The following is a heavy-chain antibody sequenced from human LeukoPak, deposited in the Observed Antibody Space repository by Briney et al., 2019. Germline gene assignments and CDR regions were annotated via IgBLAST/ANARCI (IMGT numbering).Heavy chain of an antibody. CDR3: ARIAAGYYFDY. CDR1: GFSLSTSGMR. V-gene: IGHV2-70*04. J-gene: IGHJ4*02. Sequence: SGPTLVNPTQTLTLTCTLSGFSLSTSGMRVSWIRQPPGKALEWLARIDWDDDKFYSTSLKTRLTISKDTSKNQVVLTMTNMDPVDTATYYCARIAAGYYFDYWGQGTLVTVSS. CDR2: IDWDDDK. D-gene: IGHD6-13*01.